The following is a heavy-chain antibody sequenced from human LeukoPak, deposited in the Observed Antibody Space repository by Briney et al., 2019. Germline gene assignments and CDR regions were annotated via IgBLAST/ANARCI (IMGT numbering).Heavy chain of an antibody. CDR3: VRHVARAFDI. Sequence: SETLSFTCTVSGGSISTYYWSWIRQPPGKGLEWIGYIYYSGNTNYNPSLKSRVTMSVDTSKNQLSLKLSSVTAADTAVYSCVRHVARAFDIWGQGTKVTVSS. J-gene: IGHJ3*02. CDR1: GGSISTYY. CDR2: IYYSGNT. V-gene: IGHV4-59*08.